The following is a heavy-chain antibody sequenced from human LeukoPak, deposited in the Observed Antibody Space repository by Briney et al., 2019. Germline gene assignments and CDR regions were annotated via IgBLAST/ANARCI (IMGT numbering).Heavy chain of an antibody. D-gene: IGHD2-2*01. J-gene: IGHJ4*02. V-gene: IGHV3-21*01. CDR1: GFTFTSYS. CDR2: IMSSKSHI. CDR3: ARAFTGCSSINCTFDY. Sequence: GGSLRLSCAASGFTFTSYSMNWVRQAPGKGLEWVSSIMSSKSHIYYADSVRGRFTISRDNAKNSLYLQMNSLRAKDTAVYYCARAFTGCSSINCTFDYWGQGTLVTVSS.